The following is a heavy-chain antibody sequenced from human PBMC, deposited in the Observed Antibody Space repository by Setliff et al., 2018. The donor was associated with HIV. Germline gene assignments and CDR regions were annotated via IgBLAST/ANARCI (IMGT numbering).Heavy chain of an antibody. D-gene: IGHD1-26*01. CDR2: ITSRSVST. CDR1: GFIFSDFY. Sequence: GGSLRLSCAASGFIFSDFYMSWIRQAPGKGLEWVSSITSRSVSTYYADSVKGRFTISRDNANDSLYLQMNTLRAEDTAVYFCARPTNIDTLYYGSQTFYMYYYGLDVWGQGTTVTVSS. CDR3: ARPTNIDTLYYGSQTFYMYYYGLDV. V-gene: IGHV3-11*04. J-gene: IGHJ6*02.